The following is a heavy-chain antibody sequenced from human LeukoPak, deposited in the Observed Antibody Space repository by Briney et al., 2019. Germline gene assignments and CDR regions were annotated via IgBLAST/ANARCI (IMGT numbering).Heavy chain of an antibody. D-gene: IGHD2-2*01. V-gene: IGHV1-2*02. CDR1: GYTFTGYY. J-gene: IGHJ5*02. CDR3: ARAGGHLYCSSTSCYGAGHWFDP. CDR2: INPNSGGK. Sequence: ASVKVSCKAYGYTFTGYYMHWVRQAPGQVLEWIGWINPNSGGKKHAQKFQGRVTKTRDTSISTADMELRRLRSDDTAVYYCARAGGHLYCSSTSCYGAGHWFDPWGQGTLVTVSS.